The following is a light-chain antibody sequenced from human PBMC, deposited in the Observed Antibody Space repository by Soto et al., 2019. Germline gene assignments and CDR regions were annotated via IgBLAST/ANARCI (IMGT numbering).Light chain of an antibody. CDR2: SDD. CDR3: AAWDDNLNGPL. CDR1: NSNIGRYS. Sequence: QAVVTQPPSLSGTPGQRVTISCSGSNSNIGRYSVNWYLHFPGTAPKILIYSDDERPSGVPDRFSGSKSGTSASLAISGLQSEDEAEYYCAAWDDNLNGPLFGGGTKVTVL. J-gene: IGLJ3*02. V-gene: IGLV1-44*01.